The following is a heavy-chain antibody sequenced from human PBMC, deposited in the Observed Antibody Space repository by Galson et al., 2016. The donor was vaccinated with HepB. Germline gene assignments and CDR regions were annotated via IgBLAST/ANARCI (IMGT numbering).Heavy chain of an antibody. J-gene: IGHJ1*01. Sequence: SLRLSCAASGFTFNNYAMIWVRQAPGKGLEWVSYISSSGKTTYYADSVKGRFTISRDNAKNSLHLQLNSLRADDTAEYYCATGGQRYFEHWGQGTLVSVSS. D-gene: IGHD6-25*01. V-gene: IGHV3-11*01. CDR2: ISSSGKTT. CDR1: GFTFNNYA. CDR3: ATGGQRYFEH.